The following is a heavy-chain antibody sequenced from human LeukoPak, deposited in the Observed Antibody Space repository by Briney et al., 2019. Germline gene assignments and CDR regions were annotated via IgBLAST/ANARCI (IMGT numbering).Heavy chain of an antibody. CDR3: AVMGGEHLVLDY. V-gene: IGHV3-33*01. D-gene: IGHD6-6*01. CDR2: IWYDGSNK. Sequence: GRSLRLSCEASGFTFSNYGMHWVRQAPGKGLEWVAVIWYDGSNKCYADSVKGRFTISRDNSKNTLYLQMNSLRAEDTAVYYCAVMGGEHLVLDYWGQGTLVTVSS. J-gene: IGHJ4*02. CDR1: GFTFSNYG.